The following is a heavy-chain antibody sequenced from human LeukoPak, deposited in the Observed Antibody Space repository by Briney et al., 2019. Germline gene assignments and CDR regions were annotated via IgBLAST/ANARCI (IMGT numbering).Heavy chain of an antibody. CDR2: ISGSGGST. CDR1: GFPFNNYW. Sequence: GGSLRLSCAASGFPFNNYWMHWVRQAPGKGLEWVSGISGSGGSTFYADSVKGRFTISRDNSKNTLYLQMNSLRAEDTAVHYCAKDRAYYSDSSGYYLVRAYDYWGQGTLVTVSS. CDR3: AKDRAYYSDSSGYYLVRAYDY. V-gene: IGHV3-23*01. J-gene: IGHJ4*02. D-gene: IGHD3-22*01.